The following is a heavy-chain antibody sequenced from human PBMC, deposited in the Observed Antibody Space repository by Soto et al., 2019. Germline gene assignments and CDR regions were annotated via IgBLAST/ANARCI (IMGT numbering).Heavy chain of an antibody. Sequence: GSLRLSCAASGFTFSSYGMHWVRQAPGKGLEWVAVISYDGSNKYYADSVKGRFTISRDNSKNTLYLQMNSLRAEDTAVYYCAKDREYYDFWSGYLGTPEAGAWGTYYYYGMDVWGQGTTVTVSS. CDR2: ISYDGSNK. CDR3: AKDREYYDFWSGYLGTPEAGAWGTYYYYGMDV. V-gene: IGHV3-30*18. CDR1: GFTFSSYG. D-gene: IGHD3-3*01. J-gene: IGHJ6*02.